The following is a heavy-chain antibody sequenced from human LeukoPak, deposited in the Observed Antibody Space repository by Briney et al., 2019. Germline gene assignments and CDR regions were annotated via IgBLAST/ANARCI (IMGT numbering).Heavy chain of an antibody. CDR1: GYTFTSYG. CDR2: ISAYNGNT. J-gene: IGHJ4*02. Sequence: ASVKVSCKASGYTFTSYGISWVRQAPGQGLEWMGWISAYNGNTNYAQKLQGRVTMTTDTSTSTAYMELRSLRSDDTAVYYCARDLRTTMVRGVTAGYWGQGTLVTVSS. CDR3: ARDLRTTMVRGVTAGY. V-gene: IGHV1-18*01. D-gene: IGHD3-10*01.